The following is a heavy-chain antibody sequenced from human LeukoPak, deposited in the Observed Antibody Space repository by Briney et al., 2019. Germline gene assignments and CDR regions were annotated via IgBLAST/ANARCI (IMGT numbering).Heavy chain of an antibody. J-gene: IGHJ4*02. V-gene: IGHV1-2*06. D-gene: IGHD6-19*01. CDR2: INPNSGGT. CDR1: GYTFSNYA. Sequence: ASVKVSCKASGYTFSNYAMHWVRQAPGQGLEWMGRINPNSGGTNYAQKFQGRVTMTRDTSISTAYMELSRLRSDDTAVYYCASRSAVAGTFDYWGQGTLVTVSS. CDR3: ASRSAVAGTFDY.